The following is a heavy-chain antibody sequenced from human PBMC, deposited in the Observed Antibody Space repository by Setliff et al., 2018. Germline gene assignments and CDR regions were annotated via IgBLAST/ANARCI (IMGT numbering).Heavy chain of an antibody. Sequence: GGSLRLSCAASGFTFTNYAMTWVRQAPGKGLQWVSAISGSGGSTYYADSVKGRFTISRDNAKNSLYLQVNSLRGEDTAVYYCARDGGEYWGQGTLVTVSS. CDR1: GFTFTNYA. CDR2: ISGSGGST. CDR3: ARDGGEY. D-gene: IGHD3-16*01. V-gene: IGHV3-23*01. J-gene: IGHJ4*02.